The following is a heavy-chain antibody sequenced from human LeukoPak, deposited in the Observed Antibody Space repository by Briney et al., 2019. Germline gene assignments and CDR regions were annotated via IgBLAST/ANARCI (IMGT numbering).Heavy chain of an antibody. V-gene: IGHV3-21*01. CDR3: ARGGHTDATPDNWFDP. CDR2: ISSSSSYI. D-gene: IGHD5-18*01. Sequence: GGSLRLSCAASGFTSSSYSMNWVRQAPGKGLEWVSSISSSSSYIYYADSVKGRFTISRDNAKNSLYLQMNSLRAEDTAVYYCARGGHTDATPDNWFDPWGQGTLVTVSS. CDR1: GFTSSSYS. J-gene: IGHJ5*02.